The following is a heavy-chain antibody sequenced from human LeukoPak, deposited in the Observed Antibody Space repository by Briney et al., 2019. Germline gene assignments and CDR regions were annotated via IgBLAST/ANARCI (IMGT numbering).Heavy chain of an antibody. CDR1: GLTFRSFW. V-gene: IGHV3-7*01. J-gene: IGHJ4*02. Sequence: QPGGSLRLSCAVSGLTFRSFWMSWVRQAPGKGLEWVANINQDGSEKYFVDFVRGRFTISRDNSKNSLHLQMNTLRAEDTAVYYCARDDGFKSLGYCSGGSCRESNFDYWGQGTLVTVSS. CDR2: INQDGSEK. D-gene: IGHD2-15*01. CDR3: ARDDGFKSLGYCSGGSCRESNFDY.